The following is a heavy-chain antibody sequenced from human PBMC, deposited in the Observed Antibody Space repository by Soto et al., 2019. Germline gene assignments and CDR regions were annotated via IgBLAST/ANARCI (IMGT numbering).Heavy chain of an antibody. V-gene: IGHV4-34*01. D-gene: IGHD2-15*01. J-gene: IGHJ4*02. Sequence: SFGTLSLTRAVYGGAFTGFYWGRVPQPPGEGLEWIGEINHSGSTNYNPSLKSRVTISVDTSKNQFSLKLSSVTAADTAVYYCATAGYCSGGSCYRYYFDYWGQGTLVTVSS. CDR1: GGAFTGFY. CDR3: ATAGYCSGGSCYRYYFDY. CDR2: INHSGST.